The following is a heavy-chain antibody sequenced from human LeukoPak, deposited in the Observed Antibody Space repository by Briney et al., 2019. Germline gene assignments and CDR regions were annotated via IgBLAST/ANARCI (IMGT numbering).Heavy chain of an antibody. Sequence: GGSLRLSCTASGFTFGDYAMSWVRQAPGKGLEWVSVIYSGGSTYYADSVKGRFTISRDNSKNTLYLQMNSLRAEDTAVYYCASPPITIFGPVDWGQGTLVTVSS. CDR3: ASPPITIFGPVD. V-gene: IGHV3-66*01. CDR2: IYSGGST. D-gene: IGHD3-3*01. J-gene: IGHJ4*02. CDR1: GFTFGDYA.